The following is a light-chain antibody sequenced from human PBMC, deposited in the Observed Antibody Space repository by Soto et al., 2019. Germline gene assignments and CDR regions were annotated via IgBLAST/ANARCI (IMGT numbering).Light chain of an antibody. CDR1: QGISRS. Sequence: DIQMTQSPSTLSASVGDRFTITCQASQGISRSLAWYQQKPGKAPNLLIYVASSLQSEVPSRFSGSGSGTDFTLTITSLQPEDFATYYCQQSYGTPITFGQGTRLEIK. CDR2: VAS. V-gene: IGKV1-39*01. CDR3: QQSYGTPIT. J-gene: IGKJ5*01.